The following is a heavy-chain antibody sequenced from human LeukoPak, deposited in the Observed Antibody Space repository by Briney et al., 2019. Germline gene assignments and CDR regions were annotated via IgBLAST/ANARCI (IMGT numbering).Heavy chain of an antibody. CDR1: GGSISSSSYY. D-gene: IGHD4-17*01. J-gene: IGHJ4*02. Sequence: SETLSLTCTVSGGSISSSSYYWGWIRQPPGKGLEWIGSIYYSGSTYYNPSLKSRVTISVDTSKNQFSLKLSSVTAADTAVYYCAREPHEDYGDYPFDYWGQGTLVTVSS. CDR3: AREPHEDYGDYPFDY. V-gene: IGHV4-39*07. CDR2: IYYSGST.